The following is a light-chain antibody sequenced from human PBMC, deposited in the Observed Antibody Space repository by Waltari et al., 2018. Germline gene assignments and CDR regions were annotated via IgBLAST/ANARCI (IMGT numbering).Light chain of an antibody. CDR1: SSDVGGYNY. J-gene: IGLJ2*01. CDR3: SSSTSSLV. Sequence: QSALTQPASVSGSPGQSITISCTGTSSDVGGYNYVSWFQQPPGKGPKLMIYDVSNRPSVVFNRFSRSTAGNTASLTISALQAEDEADYYCSSSTSSLVFGGGTKLTVL. CDR2: DVS. V-gene: IGLV2-14*03.